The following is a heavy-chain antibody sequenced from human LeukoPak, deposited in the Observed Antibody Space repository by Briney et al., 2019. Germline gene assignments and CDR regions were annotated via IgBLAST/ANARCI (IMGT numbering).Heavy chain of an antibody. V-gene: IGHV1-8*01. CDR3: ARVLRFRKRFDP. CDR1: GYTFTSYD. J-gene: IGHJ5*02. CDR2: LNPNSGNT. D-gene: IGHD3-3*01. Sequence: GASVKVSCKASGYTFTSYDINWVRQATGQGLEWMGWLNPNSGNTGYAQKFQGRVTMTRNTSISTAYMELSSLRSEDTAVYYCARVLRFRKRFDPWGQGALVTVSS.